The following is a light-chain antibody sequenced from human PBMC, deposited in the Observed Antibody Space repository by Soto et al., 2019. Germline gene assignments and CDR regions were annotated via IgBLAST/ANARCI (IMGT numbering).Light chain of an antibody. CDR1: QHINTR. CDR2: QTS. Sequence: EIVLTQSPATLSSFPGDRATLSCRASQHINTRLAWYQHRPGQAPRLLIYQTSPRAAGIPARFSASGSGTDFTLTIRAVQPEDFALYYCHQRQIWPRTVGQGTKVDIK. J-gene: IGKJ1*01. V-gene: IGKV3-11*01. CDR3: HQRQIWPRT.